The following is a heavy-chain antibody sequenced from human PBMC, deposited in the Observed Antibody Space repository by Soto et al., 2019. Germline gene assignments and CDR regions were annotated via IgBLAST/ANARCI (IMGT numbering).Heavy chain of an antibody. J-gene: IGHJ4*02. V-gene: IGHV4-59*08. D-gene: IGHD6-13*01. CDR2: IYYSGSS. CDR1: GGSIGNSY. CDR3: ARHSSSWPIFDY. Sequence: PSETLSLTCTVSGGSIGNSYWSWIRQSPGKGLEWIGYIYYSGSSNYNPSLKSRVSISVDTSKNQFSLKLSSVTAADTAVYYCARHSSSWPIFDYWGQGTLVPVSS.